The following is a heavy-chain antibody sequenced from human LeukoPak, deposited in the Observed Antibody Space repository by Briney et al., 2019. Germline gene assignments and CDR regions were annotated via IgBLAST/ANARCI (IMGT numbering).Heavy chain of an antibody. D-gene: IGHD3-16*02. CDR1: GVTVSSNY. CDR3: AREGPDYDYVWGSYLHSVFDI. Sequence: GGSLSLSCAASGVTVSSNYMSWVRQAPGKGLEWVSVIYSGGSTYYADSVKGRFTISRDNSKNTLYLQMNSLRAEDTAVYYCAREGPDYDYVWGSYLHSVFDIWGQGTMVTVSS. J-gene: IGHJ3*02. V-gene: IGHV3-66*01. CDR2: IYSGGST.